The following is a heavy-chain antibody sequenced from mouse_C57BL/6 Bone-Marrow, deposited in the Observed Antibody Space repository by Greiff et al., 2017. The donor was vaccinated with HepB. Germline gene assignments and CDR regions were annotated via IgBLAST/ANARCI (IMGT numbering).Heavy chain of an antibody. Sequence: VQLQQSGAELVRPGASVKLSCTASGFNIKDDYMHWVKQRPEQGLEWIGWIDPENGDTEYASKFQGKATITADTSSNTAYLQLSSLTSEDTAVSYCTREYYGSRDYAMDYWGQGTSVTVSS. CDR1: GFNIKDDY. J-gene: IGHJ4*01. D-gene: IGHD1-1*01. V-gene: IGHV14-4*01. CDR2: IDPENGDT. CDR3: TREYYGSRDYAMDY.